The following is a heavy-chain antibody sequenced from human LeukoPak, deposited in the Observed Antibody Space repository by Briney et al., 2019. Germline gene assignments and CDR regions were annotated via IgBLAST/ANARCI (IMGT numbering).Heavy chain of an antibody. CDR2: VHHTGST. D-gene: IGHD2-2*01. CDR1: GFSITGSYY. J-gene: IGHJ4*02. CDR3: ARLGYCSSASCYPDY. V-gene: IGHV4-38-2*02. Sequence: PSETLSLTCTVSGFSITGSYYWGWIRQPPGKGLEWIGSVHHTGSTSYNPSLKSRATTSVDTSKGLLPLQLRFVTAADTAVYYCARLGYCSSASCYPDYWGQGTLVTVSS.